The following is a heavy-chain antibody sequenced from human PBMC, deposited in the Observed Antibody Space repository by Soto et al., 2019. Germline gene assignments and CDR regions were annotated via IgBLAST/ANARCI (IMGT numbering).Heavy chain of an antibody. J-gene: IGHJ4*02. V-gene: IGHV3-23*01. CDR1: GFTFSSYA. CDR3: AKESYDFWSGYYTDY. Sequence: GGSLRLSCAASGFTFSSYAMSWVRQAPGKGLEWVSAISGSGGSTYYADSVKGRFTISRDNSKNTLYLQMNILRAEDRAVYYCAKESYDFWSGYYTDYWGQGTLVTVSS. D-gene: IGHD3-3*01. CDR2: ISGSGGST.